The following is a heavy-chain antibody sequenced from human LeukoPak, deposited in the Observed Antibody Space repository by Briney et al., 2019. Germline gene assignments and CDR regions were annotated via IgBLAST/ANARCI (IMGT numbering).Heavy chain of an antibody. V-gene: IGHV4-61*02. J-gene: IGHJ4*02. CDR2: IYTSGST. Sequence: SQTLSLTCTVSGDSISSGNYYWTWIRQPAGEGLEWIGRIYTSGSTKYNPSLKSRVTISLDTSKNQFSLKLSSVAAADTAVYYCARHPCTSSCRGGFDYWGQGTLVTVSS. D-gene: IGHD2-2*01. CDR3: ARHPCTSSCRGGFDY. CDR1: GDSISSGNYY.